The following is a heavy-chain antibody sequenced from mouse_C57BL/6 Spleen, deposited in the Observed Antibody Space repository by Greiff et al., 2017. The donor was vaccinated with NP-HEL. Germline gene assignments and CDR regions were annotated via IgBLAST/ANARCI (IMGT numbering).Heavy chain of an antibody. Sequence: EVKVEESEGGLVQPGSSMKLSCTASGFTFSDYYIAWVRQVPEKGLEWVANINYDGSSTYYLDSLKSRFIISRDNAKNILYLQMSSLKSEDTATYYCARVNYYGSSYGAMDYWGQGTSVTVSS. CDR1: GFTFSDYY. J-gene: IGHJ4*01. CDR2: INYDGSST. D-gene: IGHD1-1*01. CDR3: ARVNYYGSSYGAMDY. V-gene: IGHV5-16*01.